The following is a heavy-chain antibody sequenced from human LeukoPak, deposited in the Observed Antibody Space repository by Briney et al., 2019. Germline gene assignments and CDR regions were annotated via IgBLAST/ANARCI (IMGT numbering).Heavy chain of an antibody. CDR3: LVRGEDFDY. Sequence: ASVKVSCKASGGTFTSYYMHWVRQAPGQGLEWMGIINPSGGSTSYAQKFQGRVTMTRDTSTSTVYMELSSLRSEDTAVYYLLVRGEDFDYWGQGTLVTVSS. D-gene: IGHD3-10*01. J-gene: IGHJ4*02. CDR2: INPSGGST. V-gene: IGHV1-46*01. CDR1: GGTFTSYY.